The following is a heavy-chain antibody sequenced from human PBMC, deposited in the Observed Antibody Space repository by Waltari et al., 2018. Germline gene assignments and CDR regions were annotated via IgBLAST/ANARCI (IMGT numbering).Heavy chain of an antibody. CDR2: MYTSGSA. J-gene: IGHJ5*02. V-gene: IGHV4-61*02. D-gene: IGHD6-25*01. CDR1: GGSISSGSYY. Sequence: QVQLQESGPGLVKPSQTLSLTCTVSGGSISSGSYYCSWIRQSAGKGLEWIGRMYTSGSANYSPSLKSRVTISVDTSKNQFSLKLSSVTAADTAVYYCAREGIYSSATDARFDPWGQGTLVTVSS. CDR3: AREGIYSSATDARFDP.